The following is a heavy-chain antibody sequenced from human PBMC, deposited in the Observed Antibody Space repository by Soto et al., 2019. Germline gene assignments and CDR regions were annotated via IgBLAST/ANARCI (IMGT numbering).Heavy chain of an antibody. Sequence: SETLSLTCAVSGGSISSGGYSWSWIRQPPGKGLEWIGYIYYSGSTYYNPSLKSRVTISVDTSKNQFSLKLSSVTAADTAVYYCARDYSHWGMDVWGQGTTVTVSS. CDR2: IYYSGST. D-gene: IGHD4-4*01. CDR3: ARDYSHWGMDV. V-gene: IGHV4-30-2*05. J-gene: IGHJ6*02. CDR1: GGSISSGGYS.